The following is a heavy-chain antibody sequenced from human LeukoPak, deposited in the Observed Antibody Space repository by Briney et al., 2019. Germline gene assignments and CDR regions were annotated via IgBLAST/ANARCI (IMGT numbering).Heavy chain of an antibody. J-gene: IGHJ3*02. CDR1: GFTFSSYS. V-gene: IGHV3-21*01. Sequence: GGSLRLSCAASGFTFSSYSMNWVRQAPGKGLEWVSSISSSSSYIYYVETVKGRFTISRDNARNSLYLQMSSLRAEDTAVYYCARGYSNYGYAFDIWGQGTMVTVSS. D-gene: IGHD4-11*01. CDR2: ISSSSSYI. CDR3: ARGYSNYGYAFDI.